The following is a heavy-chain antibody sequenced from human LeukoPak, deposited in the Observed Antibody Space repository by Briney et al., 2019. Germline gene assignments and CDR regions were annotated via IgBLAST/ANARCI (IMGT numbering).Heavy chain of an antibody. CDR2: IKSKTDGGTT. V-gene: IGHV3-15*01. CDR1: GFTFSNAW. Sequence: PGGSLRLSCAASGFTFSNAWMSWVRQAPGKVLEWVGRIKSKTDGGTTDYAAPVKGRFTISRDDSKNTLYLQMNSLKTEDTAVYYCTTVPPAYYYDSSGYYYEYWGQETLVTVSS. CDR3: TTVPPAYYYDSSGYYYEY. D-gene: IGHD3-22*01. J-gene: IGHJ4*02.